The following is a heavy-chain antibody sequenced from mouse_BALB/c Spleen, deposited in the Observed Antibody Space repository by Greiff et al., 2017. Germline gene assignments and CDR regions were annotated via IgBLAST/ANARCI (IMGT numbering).Heavy chain of an antibody. D-gene: IGHD2-4*01. CDR3: ASRAIYYDYDEAWFAY. CDR2: INPSSGYT. CDR1: GYTFTSYT. Sequence: VQLVESGAELARPGASVKMSCKASGYTFTSYTMHWVKQRPGQGLEWIGYINPSSGYTNYNQKFKDKATLTADKSSSTAYMQLSSLTSEDSAVYYCASRAIYYDYDEAWFAYWGQGTLVTVSA. V-gene: IGHV1-4*01. J-gene: IGHJ3*01.